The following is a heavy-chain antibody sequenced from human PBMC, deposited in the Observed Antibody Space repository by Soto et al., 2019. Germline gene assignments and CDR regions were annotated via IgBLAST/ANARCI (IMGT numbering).Heavy chain of an antibody. J-gene: IGHJ3*02. CDR2: IYWDDDK. CDR3: AHYVSGGRGSAFDM. V-gene: IGHV2-5*02. D-gene: IGHD1-1*01. Sequence: QITLKESGPSLVKPTQTLTLTCTFSGFSLSTTAVGVAWIRQPPGKALECLAVIYWDDDKRYSPSLKNRLSITKDTSKNQVVLTMTNMDPVDTATYYCAHYVSGGRGSAFDMWGQGTMVAVSS. CDR1: GFSLSTTAVG.